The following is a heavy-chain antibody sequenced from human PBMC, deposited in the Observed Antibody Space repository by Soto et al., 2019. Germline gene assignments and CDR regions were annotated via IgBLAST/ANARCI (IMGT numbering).Heavy chain of an antibody. CDR3: AQLPWNQLCPKAPVFN. CDR2: IFWDDDK. CDR1: GFSLSTSGVG. D-gene: IGHD1-1*01. J-gene: IGHJ4*02. V-gene: IGHV2-5*02. Sequence: QLTLKESGPTLVKPTQPLTLTCNFSGFSLSTSGVGVGWIRQPPGKPLEWLGIIFWDDDKSYRPSLKSRVTIPNDHSKNQPVLIMTNMDPVDTATYYCAQLPWNQLCPKAPVFNWGQGTPVTVSS.